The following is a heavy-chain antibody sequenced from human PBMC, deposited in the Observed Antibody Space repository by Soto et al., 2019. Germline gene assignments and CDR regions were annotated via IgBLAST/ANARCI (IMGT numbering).Heavy chain of an antibody. J-gene: IGHJ6*02. CDR3: AKDWTLGPLGGYYYYYGMDG. CDR2: ISYDGSNK. Sequence: GGSLILSCASSGFPFSSYFMHLVRPAPGKGLEWVAVISYDGSNKYYADSVKGRFTISRDNSKNTLYLQMNSLRAEDTAVYYCAKDWTLGPLGGYYYYYGMDGWGQGTTVTFSS. CDR1: GFPFSSYF. D-gene: IGHD2-15*01. V-gene: IGHV3-30*18.